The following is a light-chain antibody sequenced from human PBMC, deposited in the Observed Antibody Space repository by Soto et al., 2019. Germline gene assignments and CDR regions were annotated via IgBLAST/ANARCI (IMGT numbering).Light chain of an antibody. CDR1: SSNIGSNT. CDR3: AAWDDSLIGVV. V-gene: IGLV1-44*01. Sequence: SVLTQPPSASGTPGQRVTISCSGSSSNIGSNTVNWYQQLPGTAPKLLIYSNNQRPSGVPDRFSGSKSGTSASLAISGLQSEDEADYYCAAWDDSLIGVVFGGGTKVTVL. J-gene: IGLJ2*01. CDR2: SNN.